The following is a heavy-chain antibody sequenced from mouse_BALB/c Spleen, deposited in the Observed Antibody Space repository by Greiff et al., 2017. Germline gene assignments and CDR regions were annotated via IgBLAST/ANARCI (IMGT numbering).Heavy chain of an antibody. D-gene: IGHD2-14*01. J-gene: IGHJ1*01. CDR2: IGPANGNS. V-gene: IGHV14-3*02. CDR3: ARGYCGDGYLDV. Sequence: VQVQQSGADLVQPGASVKLSCTASGFNFKDTYMHWVNQRPEQGLEWIGRIGPANGNSKYDPKFKGRATITADTTSNTAYLQLISLTSEDTAVYDWARGYCGDGYLDVWGAGTTVTVSS. CDR1: GFNFKDTY.